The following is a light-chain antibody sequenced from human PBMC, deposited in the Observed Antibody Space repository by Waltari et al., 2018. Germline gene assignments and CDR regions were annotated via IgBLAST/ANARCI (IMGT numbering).Light chain of an antibody. CDR2: SDR. J-gene: IGLJ2*01. CDR1: SANIGNNF. Sequence: QTMLTQPPSASGTPGQRVTLSCSGSSANIGNNFVNWYQQLPETAPKLLIFSDRHRPSGVPDRFSASKSGTSASLAISGLQSEDEGLYYCSSWDDSRNTVVFGGGTKLTVL. CDR3: SSWDDSRNTVV. V-gene: IGLV1-44*01.